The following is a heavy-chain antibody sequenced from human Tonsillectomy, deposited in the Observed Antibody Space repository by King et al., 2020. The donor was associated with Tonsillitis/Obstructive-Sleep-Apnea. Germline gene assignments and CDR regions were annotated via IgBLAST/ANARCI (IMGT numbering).Heavy chain of an antibody. CDR3: AREEYSPMDV. Sequence: QLVQSGAEVKKPGASVKVSCKASGYTFTGYYLHWVRQAPGQGLEWMGRINPKSGGTNYAQKFQGRVTVTRDTSISTAYMEVSRLRSDDTAVYYCAREEYSPMDVWGKGTTVTVSS. V-gene: IGHV1-2*06. J-gene: IGHJ6*03. D-gene: IGHD5-18*01. CDR2: INPKSGGT. CDR1: GYTFTGYY.